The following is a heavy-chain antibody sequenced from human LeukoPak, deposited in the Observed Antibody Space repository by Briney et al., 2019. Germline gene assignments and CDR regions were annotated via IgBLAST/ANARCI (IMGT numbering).Heavy chain of an antibody. CDR3: PRDLDHRYCSSTSCPYYFDY. Sequence: GSSVKVFCKACGGTFSSYAISWVRQAPGQGLEWMGGIIPIFGSATYAQKFQHRLTITADESTSTAYMELSSQRSEDTPVYYCPRDLDHRYCSSTSCPYYFDYWGQGTLVTVSS. V-gene: IGHV1-69*01. J-gene: IGHJ4*02. CDR2: IIPIFGSA. D-gene: IGHD2-2*01. CDR1: GGTFSSYA.